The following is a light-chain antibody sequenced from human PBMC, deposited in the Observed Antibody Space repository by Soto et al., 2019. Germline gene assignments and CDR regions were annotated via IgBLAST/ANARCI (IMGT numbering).Light chain of an antibody. V-gene: IGKV3-20*01. J-gene: IGKJ1*01. CDR2: GAS. CDR1: QSVGGTF. CDR3: QQYGSSGT. Sequence: IVLTQSPCTLSLSPWEGATLSFRASQSVGGTFLAWYQQKGGQAPRLLIHGASNRATGIPDRFSGSGSGTDFTLTISRLEPEDFAVYYCQQYGSSGTFGQGTKVDIK.